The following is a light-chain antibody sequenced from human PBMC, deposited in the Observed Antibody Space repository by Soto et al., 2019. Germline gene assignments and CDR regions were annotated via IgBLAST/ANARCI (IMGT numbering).Light chain of an antibody. CDR3: QQYHSWPPRT. CDR2: GVY. Sequence: EIVLTQSPGTLSLPLGERATLSCRASQSVSSDYVAWYRQKPGQVPRLLIYGVYTRAPGIPARFSGSGSGTEFTLTISSLQSEDFAVYYCQQYHSWPPRTFGQGTKVDIK. J-gene: IGKJ1*01. V-gene: IGKV3D-15*01. CDR1: QSVSSD.